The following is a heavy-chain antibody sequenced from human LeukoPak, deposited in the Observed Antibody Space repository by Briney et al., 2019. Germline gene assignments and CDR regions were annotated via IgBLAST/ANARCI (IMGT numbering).Heavy chain of an antibody. CDR2: INGSGGRT. V-gene: IGHV3-23*01. Sequence: PGGSLRLSCAASGFTFSNYAMSWVRQAPGKGPEWVSDINGSGGRTNYADSVKGRFTISRDNSKNTLYLQMNSLRADDTAVYYCAKSRGGFDFWGQGTLVTVSS. D-gene: IGHD3-10*01. CDR3: AKSRGGFDF. CDR1: GFTFSNYA. J-gene: IGHJ4*02.